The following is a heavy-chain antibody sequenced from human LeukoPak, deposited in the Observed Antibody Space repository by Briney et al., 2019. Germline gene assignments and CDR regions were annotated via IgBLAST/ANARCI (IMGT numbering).Heavy chain of an antibody. CDR1: GGSITGHY. V-gene: IGHV4-59*08. J-gene: IGHJ3*02. D-gene: IGHD6-19*01. CDR2: TSYSRTT. CDR3: AKLGHSDGWYLGAFDI. Sequence: ASETLSLTCAVSGGSITGHYWNWIRQPPGMRLEWIGYTSYSRTTIYNSYFKGRATMSIDTSKNQLYLNLTSVTATDTAVYYCAKLGHSDGWYLGAFDIWGQGTTVIVSS.